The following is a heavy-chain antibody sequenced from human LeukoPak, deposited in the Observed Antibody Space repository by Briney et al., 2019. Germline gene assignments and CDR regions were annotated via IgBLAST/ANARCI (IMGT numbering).Heavy chain of an antibody. J-gene: IGHJ6*02. CDR2: ISYDGSNK. V-gene: IGHV3-30*03. CDR1: GFTFSSYG. D-gene: IGHD5-18*01. CDR3: ARDAVDTANAV. Sequence: PGGSLRLSCAGSGFTFSSYGMHWVRQAPGKGLEWVALISYDGSNKYYADSVKGRFTISRDNAKNTLYLQMNSLRAEDTAVYYCARDAVDTANAVWGQGTTVTVSS.